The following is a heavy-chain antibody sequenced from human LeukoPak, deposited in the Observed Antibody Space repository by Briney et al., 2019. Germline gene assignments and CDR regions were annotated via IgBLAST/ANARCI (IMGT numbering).Heavy chain of an antibody. Sequence: PSETLSLTCAVYGGSFSGYYWSWIRQPPGKGLEWIGEISHSGSTSYNPSLKSRATISVDTSKNHFSLKLSSVTAADTAVYYCARAGWFGEFSTDYWGQGTPVTVSS. CDR2: ISHSGST. CDR3: ARAGWFGEFSTDY. J-gene: IGHJ4*02. D-gene: IGHD3-10*01. V-gene: IGHV4-34*01. CDR1: GGSFSGYY.